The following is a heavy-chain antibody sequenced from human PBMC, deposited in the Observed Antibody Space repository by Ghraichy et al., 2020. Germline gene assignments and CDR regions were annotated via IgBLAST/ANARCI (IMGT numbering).Heavy chain of an antibody. Sequence: LSLTCAASGFTFSSYGMHWVRQAPGKGLEWVAFIRNDGSNKYYADSVKGRFTISRDNSKNTLYLQMNSLRAEDTAVYYCAKATSHYYDSSGYYYTLDYWGQGTLVTVSS. V-gene: IGHV3-30*02. CDR3: AKATSHYYDSSGYYYTLDY. CDR2: IRNDGSNK. D-gene: IGHD3-22*01. CDR1: GFTFSSYG. J-gene: IGHJ4*02.